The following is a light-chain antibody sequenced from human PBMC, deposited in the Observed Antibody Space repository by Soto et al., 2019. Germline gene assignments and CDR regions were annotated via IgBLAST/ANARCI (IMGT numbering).Light chain of an antibody. CDR3: LQYSSPPRT. CDR2: WAS. V-gene: IGKV2-28*01. Sequence: DIVMTQAPLSLPVTPGEPASISCRPSQSLLHSNGYNYLDWYLQKPGQPPKLLIYWASNREFGVPDRFSGSGSGTDFTLTISSLQAEDVAVYYCLQYSSPPRTFGQGTKVDIK. CDR1: QSLLHSNGYNY. J-gene: IGKJ1*01.